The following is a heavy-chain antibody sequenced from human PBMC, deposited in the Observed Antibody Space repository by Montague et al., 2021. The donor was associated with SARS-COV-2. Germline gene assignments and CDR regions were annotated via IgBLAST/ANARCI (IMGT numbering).Heavy chain of an antibody. CDR1: GGSISSSSYY. CDR2: INYSGHA. D-gene: IGHD3-10*01. J-gene: IGHJ2*01. V-gene: IGHV4-39*07. Sequence: SETLSLTCTVSGGSISSSSYYWGLIRQPPGKGLEGVGEINYSGHANYNPSLKRRVIMSLDTSRDEFSLKVTSVTAAATAMYYCAGVATGWRPGEFWYFDFWGRGTLVTVSS. CDR3: AGVATGWRPGEFWYFDF.